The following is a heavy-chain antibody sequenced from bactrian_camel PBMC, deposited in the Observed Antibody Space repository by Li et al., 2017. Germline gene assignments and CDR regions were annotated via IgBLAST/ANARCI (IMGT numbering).Heavy chain of an antibody. Sequence: VQLVESGGGLVQPGGSLRLSCAAFGYTIGSSCMGWIRQAPGMEREAVAAIYTGLGRAHYADSVLGRFTISKDNARKTVYLQMNSLQPDDTAMYCCAAGLKWCRQGYPTADFRYLGQGTQVTVS. D-gene: IGHD2*01. CDR3: AAGLKWCRQGYPTADFRY. CDR2: IYTGLGRA. V-gene: IGHV3S31*01. CDR1: GYTIGSSC. J-gene: IGHJ6*01.